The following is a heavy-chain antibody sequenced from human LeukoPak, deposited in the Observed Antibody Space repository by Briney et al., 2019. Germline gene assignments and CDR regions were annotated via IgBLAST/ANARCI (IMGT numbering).Heavy chain of an antibody. CDR3: ARDRRRDGYNFDI. Sequence: SSETLSLTCTASGDSISSSSYFWGWIRQPPGKGLEWIGSIYYSGSTSYSPSLKSRVTISVDTSKSQFPLRLSSVTAADTAVYYCARDRRRDGYNFDIWGQGTLVTVSS. CDR1: GDSISSSSYF. CDR2: IYYSGST. J-gene: IGHJ4*02. V-gene: IGHV4-39*06. D-gene: IGHD5-24*01.